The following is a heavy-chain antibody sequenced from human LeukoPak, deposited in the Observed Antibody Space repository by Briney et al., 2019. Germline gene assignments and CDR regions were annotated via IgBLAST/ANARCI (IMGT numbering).Heavy chain of an antibody. V-gene: IGHV4-61*02. CDR2: IYTSGST. CDR3: ARGGYCGGDCYFYY. Sequence: PSQTLSLTCTVSGGSISSGTYYWSWIRQPAGKGLEWIGRIYTSGSTNYNPSLKSRVTISVDTSKNQFSLKLSSVTAADTAVYYCARGGYCGGDCYFYYWGQGALVTVSS. CDR1: GGSISSGTYY. D-gene: IGHD2-21*02. J-gene: IGHJ4*02.